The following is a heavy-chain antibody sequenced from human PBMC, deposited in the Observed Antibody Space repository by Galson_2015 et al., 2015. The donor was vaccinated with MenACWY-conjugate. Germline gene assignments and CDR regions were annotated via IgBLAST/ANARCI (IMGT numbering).Heavy chain of an antibody. D-gene: IGHD7-27*01. CDR2: INHSGST. Sequence: TLSLTCAVSGGSFSGYYWTWIRQPPGKGLEWIGEINHSGSTNYNPSLKSRVTISVDTSKNQFSLKLSSVTAADTAVYYCARGLLTGDSDRNWFDPWGQGTLVTVSS. J-gene: IGHJ5*02. CDR1: GGSFSGYY. CDR3: ARGLLTGDSDRNWFDP. V-gene: IGHV4-34*01.